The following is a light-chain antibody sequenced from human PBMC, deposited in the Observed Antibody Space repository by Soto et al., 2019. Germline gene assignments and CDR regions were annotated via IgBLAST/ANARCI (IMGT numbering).Light chain of an antibody. CDR2: NVY. Sequence: QSLLTQPASVSGSPGQSITISCTGTSSDVGAYNFVSWHQQHPGKAPKLIIYNVYDRPSGISYRFSGSKSGTTASLTISGLQGEDEAGEYCSAYTFSRADVFGTGTKGTVL. V-gene: IGLV2-14*03. J-gene: IGLJ1*01. CDR3: SAYTFSRADV. CDR1: SSDVGAYNF.